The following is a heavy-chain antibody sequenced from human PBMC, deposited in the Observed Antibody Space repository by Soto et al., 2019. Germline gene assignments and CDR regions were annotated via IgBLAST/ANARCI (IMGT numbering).Heavy chain of an antibody. J-gene: IGHJ6*02. CDR3: ARGDSTDCSNGVCSFFYNHDMDV. CDR2: INPKSGGT. D-gene: IGHD2-8*01. V-gene: IGHV1-2*04. Sequence: GASVKVSCKASGYSFTDYHIHWVRQAPGQGLEWLGRINPKSGGTSTAQKFQGWVTMTTDTSISTASMELTRLTSDDTAIYYCARGDSTDCSNGVCSFFYNHDMDVWGQGTRSPS. CDR1: GYSFTDYH.